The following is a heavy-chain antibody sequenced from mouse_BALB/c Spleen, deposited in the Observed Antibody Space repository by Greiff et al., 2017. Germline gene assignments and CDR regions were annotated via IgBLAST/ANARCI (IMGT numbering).Heavy chain of an antibody. Sequence: EVKVVESGGGLVQPGGSLKLSCAASGFTFSSYTMSWVRQTPEKRLEWVAYISNGGGSTYYPDTVKGRFTISRDNAKNTLYLQMSSLKSEDTAMYYCARHEVRRGYYFDYWGQGTTLTVSS. V-gene: IGHV5-12-2*01. D-gene: IGHD2-14*01. CDR3: ARHEVRRGYYFDY. CDR1: GFTFSSYT. CDR2: ISNGGGST. J-gene: IGHJ2*01.